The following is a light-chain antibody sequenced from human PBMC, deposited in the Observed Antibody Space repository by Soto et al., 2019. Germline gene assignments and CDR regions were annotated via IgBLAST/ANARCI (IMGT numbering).Light chain of an antibody. CDR3: QQSSSTPRD. CDR1: QSISSY. J-gene: IGKJ5*01. CDR2: AAS. Sequence: IQMSQAPSSLSASVGDRVTIACRASQSISSYLNWYQQKPGKAPKLLIYAASSLQSGVPSRFSGSGSGTDFILTISSLQPEDFATYYCQQSSSTPRDFRQGTRLEIK. V-gene: IGKV1-39*01.